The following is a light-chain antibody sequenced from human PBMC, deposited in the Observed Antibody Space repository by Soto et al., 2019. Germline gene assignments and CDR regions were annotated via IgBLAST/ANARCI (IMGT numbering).Light chain of an antibody. CDR1: QSVSSY. V-gene: IGKV3-11*01. Sequence: EIVLTQSPATLSLSPGERAMLSCRASQSVSSYFAWYQQKPGQAPRLLIYDASNRATGIPARFSGSGSETDFTLTISSLEPEDFAVYYCQQRSSWPLAFGGGTKVEIK. J-gene: IGKJ4*01. CDR2: DAS. CDR3: QQRSSWPLA.